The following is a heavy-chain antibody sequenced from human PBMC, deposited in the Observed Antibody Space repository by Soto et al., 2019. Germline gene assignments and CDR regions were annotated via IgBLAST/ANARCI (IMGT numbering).Heavy chain of an antibody. CDR1: GYTFTRYG. CDR2: ISTDKGKT. Sequence: QVQLVQSGPEVKKPGASVKVSCKTSGYTFTRYGISWVRQAPGQGLEWMGWISTDKGKTNYAQKFQGRVTMTTDTSTSTAYIELRSLRSDDTAVYYCATRSPAFDYWGQGTLVTVSS. J-gene: IGHJ4*02. CDR3: ATRSPAFDY. V-gene: IGHV1-18*01.